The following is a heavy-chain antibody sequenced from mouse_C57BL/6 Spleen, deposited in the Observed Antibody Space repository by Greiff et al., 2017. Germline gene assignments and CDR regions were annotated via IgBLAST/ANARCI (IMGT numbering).Heavy chain of an antibody. Sequence: QVQLQQSGPELVKSGASVKISCKASGYAFSSSWMNWVKQRPGKGLERIGRLYPGVGDTNYNGKFKGKAPLTADKSSSTAYMQLSSLTSEDSAVYFCAIYYYGSSYYSMDDWGQGASVTGSS. J-gene: IGHJ4*01. CDR2: LYPGVGDT. V-gene: IGHV1-82*01. CDR1: GYAFSSSW. D-gene: IGHD1-1*01. CDR3: AIYYYGSSYYSMDD.